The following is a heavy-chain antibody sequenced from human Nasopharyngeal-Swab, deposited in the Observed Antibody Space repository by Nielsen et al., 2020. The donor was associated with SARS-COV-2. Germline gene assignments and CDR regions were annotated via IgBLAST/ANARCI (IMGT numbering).Heavy chain of an antibody. J-gene: IGHJ4*02. CDR2: IYHTGTT. CDR3: AVILYESSGYWVDY. Sequence: WIRQPPGKGLEWIGCIYHTGTTNYNPSLKSRVIISIDTSKNQFSVKLSSVTAADTAVYYCAVILYESSGYWVDYWGQGTLVTVSS. V-gene: IGHV4-59*01. D-gene: IGHD3-22*01.